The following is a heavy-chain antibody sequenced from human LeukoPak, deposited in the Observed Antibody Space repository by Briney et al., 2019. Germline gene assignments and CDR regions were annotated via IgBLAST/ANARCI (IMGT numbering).Heavy chain of an antibody. V-gene: IGHV1-69*13. CDR1: GGTFSSYA. CDR2: IIPIFGTA. D-gene: IGHD6-6*01. J-gene: IGHJ4*02. CDR3: ARDKELVGGYYFDY. Sequence: ASVKVSCKASGGTFSSYAISWVRQAPGQGLEWMGGIIPIFGTANYAQKFQGRVTITADESASTAYMELSSLRAEDTAVYYCARDKELVGGYYFDYWGQGTLVTVSS.